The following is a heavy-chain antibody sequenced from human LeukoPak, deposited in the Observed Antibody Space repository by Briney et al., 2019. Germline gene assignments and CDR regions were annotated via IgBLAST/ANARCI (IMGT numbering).Heavy chain of an antibody. CDR2: IYYSGST. V-gene: IGHV4-59*12. CDR1: GGSISSYY. CDR3: AVLGGSGSQLGPKV. J-gene: IGHJ6*02. D-gene: IGHD3-10*01. Sequence: SETLSLTCTVSGGSISSYYWSWIRQPPGKGLEWIGYIYYSGSTNYNPSLKSRVTISVDTSKNQFSLKLSSVTAADTAVYYCAVLGGSGSQLGPKVWGQGTTVTVSS.